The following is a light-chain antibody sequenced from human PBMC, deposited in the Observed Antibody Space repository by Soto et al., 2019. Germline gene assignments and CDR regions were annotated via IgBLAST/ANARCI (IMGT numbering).Light chain of an antibody. Sequence: DIQMTQSPSTLSASVGDRVTITCRASQTFGRWLAWFQQKPGKAPKLLIYDASNLQSGVPSRFSGSGSGTKFTLTISSLQPDDFATYYCQQYNSYLWTFGQGTKVEIK. CDR1: QTFGRW. V-gene: IGKV1-5*03. J-gene: IGKJ1*01. CDR2: DAS. CDR3: QQYNSYLWT.